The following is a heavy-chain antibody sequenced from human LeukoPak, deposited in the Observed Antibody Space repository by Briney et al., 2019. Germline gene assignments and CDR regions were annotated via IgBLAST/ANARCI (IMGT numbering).Heavy chain of an antibody. CDR2: INHSGST. Sequence: PGGSLRLSCAASGFTFSNYWMSWVRQPPGKGLEWIGEINHSGSTNYNPSLKSRVTISVDTSKNQFSLKLSSVTAADTAVYYCARGFGGQLWLGRLWFDPWGQGTLVTVSS. D-gene: IGHD5-18*01. CDR1: GFTFSNYW. CDR3: ARGFGGQLWLGRLWFDP. V-gene: IGHV4-34*01. J-gene: IGHJ5*02.